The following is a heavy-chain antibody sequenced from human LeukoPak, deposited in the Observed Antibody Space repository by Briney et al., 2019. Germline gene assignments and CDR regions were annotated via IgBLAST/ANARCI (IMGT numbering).Heavy chain of an antibody. D-gene: IGHD7-27*01. J-gene: IGHJ6*03. Sequence: GASVKVSCKASGYTFTSYGISWVRQAPGQGLEWMGWISAYNGNTNYAQKLQGRVTMTTDTSTSTAYMELRSLRSDDTAVYYCARTNTGDYYYYYMDVWGKGTTVTVSS. CDR2: ISAYNGNT. CDR3: ARTNTGDYYYYYMDV. CDR1: GYTFTSYG. V-gene: IGHV1-18*01.